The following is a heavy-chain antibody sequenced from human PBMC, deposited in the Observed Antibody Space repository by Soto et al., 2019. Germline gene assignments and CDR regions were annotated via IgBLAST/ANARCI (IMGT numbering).Heavy chain of an antibody. CDR1: GFTFSSYA. CDR2: ISGSGGST. J-gene: IGHJ4*02. V-gene: IGHV3-23*01. D-gene: IGHD5-18*01. Sequence: GGSLSLSCAASGFTFSSYAMSWVRQAPGKGLEWVSAISGSGGSTYYADSVKGRFTISRDNSKNTLYLQMNSLRAEDTAVYYCAKDKAAMVAIDYWGQGTLVTVYS. CDR3: AKDKAAMVAIDY.